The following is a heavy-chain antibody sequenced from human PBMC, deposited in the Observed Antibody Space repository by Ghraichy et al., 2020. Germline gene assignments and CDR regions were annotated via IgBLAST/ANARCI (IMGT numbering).Heavy chain of an antibody. CDR1: GDSVSSNSPA. CDR3: GGSIKASGNGVDV. J-gene: IGHJ6*02. D-gene: IGHD5-24*01. Sequence: SQTLSLTCDISGDSVSSNSPAWNWIRQSPSRGLEWLGRTYYRPKWFNNYAETVKGRIIITPDTSKNQFSLQLKSVTPEDTAVYYCGGSIKASGNGVDVWGQGTTVTVSS. CDR2: TYYRPKWFN. V-gene: IGHV6-1*01.